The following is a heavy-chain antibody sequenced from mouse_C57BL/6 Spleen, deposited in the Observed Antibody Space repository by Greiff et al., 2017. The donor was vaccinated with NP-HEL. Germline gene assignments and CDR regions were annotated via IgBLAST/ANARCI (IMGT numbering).Heavy chain of an antibody. CDR1: GYTFTSYW. Sequence: VQLQQSGAELVRPGSSVKLSCKASGYTFTSYWMHWVKQRPIQGLEWIGNIDPSDSETHYNQKFKDKATLTVDKSSSTAYMQLSSLTSEDSAVYYCARGGLRREKYFDYWGQGTTLTVSS. CDR3: ARGGLRREKYFDY. CDR2: IDPSDSET. V-gene: IGHV1-52*01. D-gene: IGHD2-4*01. J-gene: IGHJ2*01.